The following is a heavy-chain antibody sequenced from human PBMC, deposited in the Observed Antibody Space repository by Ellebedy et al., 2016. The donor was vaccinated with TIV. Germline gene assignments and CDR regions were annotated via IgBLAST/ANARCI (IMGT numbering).Heavy chain of an antibody. CDR3: ARHKSSSSWYNWFDP. V-gene: IGHV4-34*01. D-gene: IGHD6-13*01. CDR1: GGSFSGYY. CDR2: INHSGST. Sequence: SETLSLTXAVYGGSFSGYYWSWIRQPPGKGLEWIGEINHSGSTNYNPSLKSRVTISVDTSKNQFSLKLSSVTAADTAVYYCARHKSSSSWYNWFDPWGQGTLVTVSS. J-gene: IGHJ5*02.